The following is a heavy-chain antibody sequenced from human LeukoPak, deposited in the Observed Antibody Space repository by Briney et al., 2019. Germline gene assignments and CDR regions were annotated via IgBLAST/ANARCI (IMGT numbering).Heavy chain of an antibody. CDR1: GDSISSYY. V-gene: IGHV4-4*07. CDR2: IYSSGST. CDR3: ARALYYYDSSGFRRGAFDI. J-gene: IGHJ3*02. Sequence: SETLSLTCTVSGDSISSYYWSWIRQPAGKGLEWIGRIYSSGSTNYIPSLKSRVTMSVDTSKNQFSLKMSSVTAADTAVYYCARALYYYDSSGFRRGAFDIWGQGTMVTVSS. D-gene: IGHD3-22*01.